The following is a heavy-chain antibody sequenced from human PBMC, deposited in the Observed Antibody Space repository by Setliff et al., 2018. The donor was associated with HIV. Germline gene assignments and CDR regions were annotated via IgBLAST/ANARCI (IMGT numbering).Heavy chain of an antibody. CDR3: ARVYGDYVEGAFDI. Sequence: ASETLSLTCTVSRASISSGGYYWSWIRQRPGEGLEWIGYIYYSGNTFYNPSLKSRVTISVDTSKNQFSLKLSSVTAADTALYYCARVYGDYVEGAFDIWGQGTVVTVSS. V-gene: IGHV4-31*03. CDR2: IYYSGNT. J-gene: IGHJ3*02. D-gene: IGHD4-17*01. CDR1: RASISSGGYY.